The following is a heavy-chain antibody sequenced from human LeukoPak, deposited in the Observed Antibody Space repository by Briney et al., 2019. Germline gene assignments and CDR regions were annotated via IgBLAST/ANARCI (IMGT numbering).Heavy chain of an antibody. CDR1: GGSISSYY. CDR3: ARAGYYYNSKGKFDP. V-gene: IGHV4-59*08. D-gene: IGHD3-22*01. Sequence: PSETLSLTCTVSGGSISSYYWSWIRQPPGKRLEWIGYIYYNGDTNYNPSLRSRLTISVDTSKNQFSLKLSSVTAADTAVYYCARAGYYYNSKGKFDPWGQGTLVTVSS. CDR2: IYYNGDT. J-gene: IGHJ5*02.